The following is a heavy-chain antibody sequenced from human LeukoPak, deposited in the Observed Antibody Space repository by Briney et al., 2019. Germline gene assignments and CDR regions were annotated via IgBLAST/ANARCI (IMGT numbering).Heavy chain of an antibody. CDR2: ITPILGIA. J-gene: IGHJ6*02. CDR3: ARDSVTTTLSYYYYGMDV. Sequence: SVKVSCKASGGTFSSYAISWVRQAPGQGLEWMGRITPILGIANYAQKFQGRVTITADKSTSTAYMELSSLRSEDTAVYYCARDSVTTTLSYYYYGMDVWGQGTTVTVSS. CDR1: GGTFSSYA. D-gene: IGHD5-12*01. V-gene: IGHV1-69*04.